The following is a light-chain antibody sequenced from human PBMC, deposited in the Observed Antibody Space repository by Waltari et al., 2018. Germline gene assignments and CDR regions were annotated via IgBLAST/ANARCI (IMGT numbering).Light chain of an antibody. Sequence: DIQMTQSPSSLSASVGDRVSITCRASQTINYHLNWYQQKPGKGPKLLIYAASSLETGVPSRFTGSGSGTDYTLTISGLQPEDFGTYYCQHSYTTPTGLTFGGGTKVEIK. J-gene: IGKJ4*01. CDR2: AAS. CDR1: QTINYH. CDR3: QHSYTTPTGLT. V-gene: IGKV1-39*01.